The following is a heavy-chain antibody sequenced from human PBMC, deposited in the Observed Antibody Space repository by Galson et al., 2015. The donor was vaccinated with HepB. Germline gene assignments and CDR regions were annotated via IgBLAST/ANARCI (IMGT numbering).Heavy chain of an antibody. D-gene: IGHD6-19*01. CDR1: GFTFSSYS. J-gene: IGHJ4*02. CDR2: ISSSSSYI. Sequence: SLRLSCAASGFTFSSYSLNWVRQAPGKGLEWVSSISSSSSYIYYADSVKGRFTISRDNAKNSLYLQMNSLRAEDTAVYYCARDGSGWYERPLLVRWGQGTLVTVSS. V-gene: IGHV3-21*01. CDR3: ARDGSGWYERPLLVR.